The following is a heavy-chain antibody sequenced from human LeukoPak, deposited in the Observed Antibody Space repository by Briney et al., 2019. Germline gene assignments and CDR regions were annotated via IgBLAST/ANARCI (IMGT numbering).Heavy chain of an antibody. J-gene: IGHJ6*02. CDR3: AKGLVPAARYGMDV. Sequence: PGGSLRLSCAASGFTFSSYAMSWVRRAPGKGLEWVSAISGSGGSTYYADSVKGRFTISRDNSKNTLYLQMNSLRAEDTAVYYCAKGLVPAARYGMDVWGQGTTVTVSS. CDR2: ISGSGGST. D-gene: IGHD2-2*01. V-gene: IGHV3-23*01. CDR1: GFTFSSYA.